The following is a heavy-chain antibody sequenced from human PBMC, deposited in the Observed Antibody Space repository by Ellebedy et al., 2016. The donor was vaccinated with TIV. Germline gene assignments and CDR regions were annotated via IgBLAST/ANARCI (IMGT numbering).Heavy chain of an antibody. Sequence: SETLSLTCAVSVGSISSSNWWSWVRQPPGKGLEWIGEIYHSGSTNYNPSLKSRVTISVDKSKNQFSLKLSSVTAADTAVYYCARGSNGYYYGMDVWGQGTTVTVSS. CDR3: ARGSNGYYYGMDV. CDR2: IYHSGST. CDR1: VGSISSSNW. D-gene: IGHD6-19*01. J-gene: IGHJ6*02. V-gene: IGHV4-4*02.